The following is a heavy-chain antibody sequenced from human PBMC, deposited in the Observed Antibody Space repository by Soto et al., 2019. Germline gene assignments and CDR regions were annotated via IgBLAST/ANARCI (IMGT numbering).Heavy chain of an antibody. CDR1: GFSLSNARMG. CDR3: ARHYYDSSGYYGPEY. J-gene: IGHJ4*02. Sequence: SGPTLVNPTETLTLTCTVSGFSLSNARMGVSWIRQPPGKALEWLAHIFSNDEKSYSTSLKSRLTISKDTSKSQVVLTMTNMEPVDTATYYCARHYYDSSGYYGPEYWGQGTLVTVSS. CDR2: IFSNDEK. D-gene: IGHD3-22*01. V-gene: IGHV2-26*01.